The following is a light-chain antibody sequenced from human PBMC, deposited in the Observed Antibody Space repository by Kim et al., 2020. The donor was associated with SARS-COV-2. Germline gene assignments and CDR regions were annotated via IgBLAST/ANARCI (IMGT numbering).Light chain of an antibody. CDR2: AAT. V-gene: IGKV1-6*01. Sequence: AIQMTQSPSSLSASVGDRVTITCRASQGIRNDLGWFQQKPGKAPQLLIFAATNLQAGVPSRFSGSGSGTDFTLTISSLQPEDSATYYCLRGYNYPYTFGQGTKLEI. CDR3: LRGYNYPYT. J-gene: IGKJ2*01. CDR1: QGIRND.